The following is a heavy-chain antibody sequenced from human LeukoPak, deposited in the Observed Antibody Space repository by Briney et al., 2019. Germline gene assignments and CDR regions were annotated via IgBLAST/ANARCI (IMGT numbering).Heavy chain of an antibody. D-gene: IGHD3-3*01. J-gene: IGHJ4*02. CDR2: ISDDGAAK. V-gene: IGHV3-23*01. Sequence: PGGSLRLSCTASGFTFSNYAMRWVRQAPGKGLEWVSSISDDGAAKRYADSVKGRFTVSRDNSENTLYLKMNSLRAGDTAEYYCARKRSVTDYYFDFWGQGTPVTVSS. CDR3: ARKRSVTDYYFDF. CDR1: GFTFSNYA.